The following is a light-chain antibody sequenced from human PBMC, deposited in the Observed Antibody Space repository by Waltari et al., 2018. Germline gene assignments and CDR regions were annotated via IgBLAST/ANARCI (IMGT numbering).Light chain of an antibody. CDR2: GAS. Sequence: EIVMTQSPATLSLSPGEIATLSCRASQSVSSSLAWYQQKPGQAPRLLIYGASSRATGIPDRFSGSGSGTEFTLTISSLEPEDVAVYYCQQNSNWPWTFGQGTKVEIK. J-gene: IGKJ1*01. CDR3: QQNSNWPWT. CDR1: QSVSSS. V-gene: IGKV3D-15*01.